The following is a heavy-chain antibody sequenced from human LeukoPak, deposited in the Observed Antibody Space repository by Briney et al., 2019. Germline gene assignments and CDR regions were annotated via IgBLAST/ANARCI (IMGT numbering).Heavy chain of an antibody. CDR1: GGSMSSYY. Sequence: SETLSLTCIVSGGSMSSYYWSWIRQPPGKGLEWIGYIFYSGRTSYNPSLKSRLTISVDTSKNQFSLKLSSVTAADTAVYYCASSYTAAGAFDIWGQGTMVTVSS. CDR2: IFYSGRT. V-gene: IGHV4-59*12. J-gene: IGHJ3*02. CDR3: ASSYTAAGAFDI. D-gene: IGHD5-18*01.